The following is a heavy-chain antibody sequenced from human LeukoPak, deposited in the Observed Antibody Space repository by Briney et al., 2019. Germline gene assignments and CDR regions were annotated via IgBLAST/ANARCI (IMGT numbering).Heavy chain of an antibody. J-gene: IGHJ4*02. D-gene: IGHD2-2*01. V-gene: IGHV3-23*01. CDR2: ITGSGGST. Sequence: PGGSLRLSCAASGFTLNTYAMSWVRQAPGKGLEWVSTITGSGGSTYYADSVKGRFTISRDKSKNTLYLQVNSLRGDDTAVYYCANRFCTSSGCGVAYWGQGTLVTVSS. CDR1: GFTLNTYA. CDR3: ANRFCTSSGCGVAY.